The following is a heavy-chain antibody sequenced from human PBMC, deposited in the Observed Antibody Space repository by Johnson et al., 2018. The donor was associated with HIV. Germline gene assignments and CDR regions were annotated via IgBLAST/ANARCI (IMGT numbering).Heavy chain of an antibody. V-gene: IGHV3-30*04. Sequence: QVQLVESGGGVVQPGRSLRLSCAASGFTFSTYSMHWVRQAPGMRLEWVAVISYDGNNKYYADSVKGRFTISRDNAKNSLYLQMNSLRVEDTAVYYCARDESGYDEGFDAFDIWGQGTLVTVSS. CDR1: GFTFSTYS. J-gene: IGHJ3*02. CDR2: ISYDGNNK. CDR3: ARDESGYDEGFDAFDI. D-gene: IGHD5-12*01.